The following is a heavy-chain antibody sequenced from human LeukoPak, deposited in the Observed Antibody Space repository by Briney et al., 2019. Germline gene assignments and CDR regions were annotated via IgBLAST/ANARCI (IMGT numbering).Heavy chain of an antibody. CDR3: ARGSLVFD. V-gene: IGHV3-66*01. D-gene: IGHD2-8*02. Sequence: PGGSLRLSCAASGFTVSSNYMSWVRQAPGKGLGWVSVIYGGGNTNYADSVRGRFTISRDNSKNTLYLQMNSLRAEDTAVYYRARGSLVFDWGQGTLVIVSS. J-gene: IGHJ4*02. CDR2: IYGGGNT. CDR1: GFTVSSNY.